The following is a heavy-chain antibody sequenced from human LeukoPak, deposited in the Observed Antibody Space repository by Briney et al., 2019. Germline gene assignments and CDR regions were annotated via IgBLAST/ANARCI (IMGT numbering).Heavy chain of an antibody. CDR1: GGSISTYY. Sequence: PSETLSLTCTVSGGSISTYYWSWIRQRPGKGLEWIGYIYNSGSTNYNPSLQSRVTISVDTSKNQFSLRLTSVTAADTAVYYCAKAVAAAGRFGFDPWGQGTLVTVSS. V-gene: IGHV4-59*01. CDR2: IYNSGST. J-gene: IGHJ5*02. CDR3: AKAVAAAGRFGFDP. D-gene: IGHD6-13*01.